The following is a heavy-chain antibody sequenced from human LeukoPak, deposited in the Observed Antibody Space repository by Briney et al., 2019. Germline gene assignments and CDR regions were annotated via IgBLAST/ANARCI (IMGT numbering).Heavy chain of an antibody. Sequence: GRSLRLSCAASGFTFSSYGMHWVRQAPGKGLEWVAVILSDGSKEFYTDSVKGRFTISRDNSKNTLYLQMNSLRAEDTAVYYCAKGGGARRYFDYWGQGTLVTVSS. CDR1: GFTFSSYG. CDR3: AKGGGARRYFDY. J-gene: IGHJ4*02. CDR2: ILSDGSKE. V-gene: IGHV3-33*06. D-gene: IGHD1-26*01.